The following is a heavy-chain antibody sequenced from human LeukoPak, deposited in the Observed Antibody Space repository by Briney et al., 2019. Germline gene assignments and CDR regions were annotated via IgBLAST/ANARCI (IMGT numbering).Heavy chain of an antibody. CDR1: GFPFTSYW. D-gene: IGHD3-3*01. CDR3: ARWRQPPSLFMDV. Sequence: GGSLQISRQGSGFPFTSYWIGWGRQVPGKGLEWMGIIYPGDSDTRYSPSFQGQVTISADKSISTAYLQWSSLKASDTAMYYCARWRQPPSLFMDVWGQGTTVTVSS. CDR2: IYPGDSDT. V-gene: IGHV5-51*01. J-gene: IGHJ6*02.